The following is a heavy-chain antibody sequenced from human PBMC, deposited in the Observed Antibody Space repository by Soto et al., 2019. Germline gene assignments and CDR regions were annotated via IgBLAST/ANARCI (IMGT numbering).Heavy chain of an antibody. V-gene: IGHV3-30*18. D-gene: IGHD6-6*01. CDR3: AKDTRYFYSSSRTFDY. Sequence: PGGSLRLSCAASGFTFSTYGMHWVRQAPGKGLEWVAVISYDAKHKYYADSLKGRFTISRDNSKNTLYLQMNSLRAEDTAVYYCAKDTRYFYSSSRTFDYWGQGTLVTVSS. CDR2: ISYDAKHK. J-gene: IGHJ4*02. CDR1: GFTFSTYG.